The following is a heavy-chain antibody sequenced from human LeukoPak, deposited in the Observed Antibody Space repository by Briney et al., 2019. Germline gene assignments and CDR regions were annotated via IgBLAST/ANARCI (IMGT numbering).Heavy chain of an antibody. J-gene: IGHJ4*02. V-gene: IGHV5-51*01. Sequence: GESLKISCKGSGYSFTNYWIAWVRQMPGKGLEWMGIIYPGDSDTGYSRSFQGQVTISADKSISTAYLQWSSLKASDTAMYYCARRYYYDSSGSTGMDYWGQGTLVTVSS. CDR1: GYSFTNYW. CDR3: ARRYYYDSSGSTGMDY. D-gene: IGHD3-22*01. CDR2: IYPGDSDT.